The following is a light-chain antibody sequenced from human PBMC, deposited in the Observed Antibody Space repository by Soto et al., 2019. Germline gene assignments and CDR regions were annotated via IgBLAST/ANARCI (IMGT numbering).Light chain of an antibody. J-gene: IGKJ4*01. V-gene: IGKV1-39*01. CDR3: QQSYNSLLLT. Sequence: DIQMTQSPSSLSASVGDRVTITCRASQSISTYLNWYQQKPGEAPKLLLYSASNLQTGVPSRFSGSGSGTDFTLTISSLQPEDFGTYYCQQSYNSLLLTFGGGTKVE. CDR2: SAS. CDR1: QSISTY.